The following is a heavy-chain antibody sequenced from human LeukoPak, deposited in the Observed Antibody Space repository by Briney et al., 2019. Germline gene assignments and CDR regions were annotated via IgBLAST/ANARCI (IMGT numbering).Heavy chain of an antibody. V-gene: IGHV4-34*01. J-gene: IGHJ4*02. CDR1: GGSFSGYY. Sequence: SETLSLTCAVYGGSFSGYYWSWIRQTPGKGLEWIGEINHSGSTNYNPSLKSRVTISVDTSKNQFSLKLSSVTAADTAVYYCACRGLREYYFDHWGQGTLVTVSS. D-gene: IGHD5-12*01. CDR2: INHSGST. CDR3: ACRGLREYYFDH.